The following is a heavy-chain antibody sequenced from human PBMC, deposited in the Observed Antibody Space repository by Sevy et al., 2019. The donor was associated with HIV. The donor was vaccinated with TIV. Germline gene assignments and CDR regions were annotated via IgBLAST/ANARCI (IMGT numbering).Heavy chain of an antibody. D-gene: IGHD6-19*01. CDR3: ARGPYSSGLRFDY. CDR1: GFSFRDYA. Sequence: GGSLRLSCVASGFSFRDYALHWVRQGPGKGLEWVAVVSFDRGNKYYPDSVKGRFTVSRDNSKNTLFLQMDSLRGEDTAVYYCARGPYSSGLRFDYWGQGTLVTVSS. V-gene: IGHV3-30*04. CDR2: VSFDRGNK. J-gene: IGHJ4*02.